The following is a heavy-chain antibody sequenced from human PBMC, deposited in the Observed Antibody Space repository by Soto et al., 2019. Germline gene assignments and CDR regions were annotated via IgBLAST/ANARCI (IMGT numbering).Heavy chain of an antibody. V-gene: IGHV6-1*01. CDR1: GDSVSSNSAA. D-gene: IGHD6-6*01. J-gene: IGHJ4*02. CDR2: TYYRSKWYN. CDR3: ARVSVRQLGTYYFDY. Sequence: SQTLSLTCAISGDSVSSNSAAWNWIRQSPSRGLEWLGRTYYRSKWYNDYAVSVESRITISPDTSKNQFSLQLNSVTPEDTAVYYCARVSVRQLGTYYFDYWGQGTLVTVSS.